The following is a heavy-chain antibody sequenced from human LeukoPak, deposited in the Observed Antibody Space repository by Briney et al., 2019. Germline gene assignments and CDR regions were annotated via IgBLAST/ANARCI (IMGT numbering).Heavy chain of an antibody. D-gene: IGHD5-24*01. J-gene: IGHJ4*02. CDR2: IFPDGHQE. CDR3: ARWRWQQSEFDL. V-gene: IGHV3-7*01. Sequence: GGSLRLSCVASGFSFSSYHMSWVRQAPGKGLGCVAHIFPDGHQESCDASVRGRFTVSRDNAKNSVFLQMNSPRVEDTAIYYCARWRWQQSEFDLWGQGALVTVSS. CDR1: GFSFSSYH.